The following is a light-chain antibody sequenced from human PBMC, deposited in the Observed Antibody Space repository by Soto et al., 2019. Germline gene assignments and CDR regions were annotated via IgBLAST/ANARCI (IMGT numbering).Light chain of an antibody. Sequence: QSVLTQPASVSGSPGQSITISCTGTSSDVGGYNYVSWYQQHPGKAPKLLIYNVSNRPSGVSNRFSGSKSGNTASLSISGLHADDEADYYCSSYTSSGTPRYVFGDGTKVTVL. J-gene: IGLJ1*01. V-gene: IGLV2-14*03. CDR3: SSYTSSGTPRYV. CDR1: SSDVGGYNY. CDR2: NVS.